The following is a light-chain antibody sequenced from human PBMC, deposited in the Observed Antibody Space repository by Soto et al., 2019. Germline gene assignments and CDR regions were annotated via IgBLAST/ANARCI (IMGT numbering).Light chain of an antibody. CDR2: GNS. CDR1: SSNIGAGYD. V-gene: IGLV1-40*01. J-gene: IGLJ3*02. Sequence: QSVLTQPPSVSGAPGQRVTISCTGSSSNIGAGYDVHWYQQLPGTAPKLLIQGNSNRPSGVPDRFSGSKSGTSASLAITGXXXXXXXXXYXQSYDSSLSGWVFGGGTK. CDR3: QSYDSSLSGWV.